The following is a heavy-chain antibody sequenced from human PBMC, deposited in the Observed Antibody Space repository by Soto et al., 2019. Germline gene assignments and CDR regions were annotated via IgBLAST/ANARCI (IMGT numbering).Heavy chain of an antibody. CDR1: GYSSTNYW. D-gene: IGHD2-15*01. J-gene: IGHJ4*02. CDR3: ARPLAPGGRCWFSYYY. V-gene: IGHV5-51*01. CDR2: IYPDDSDT. Sequence: PGESLKISCKASGYSSTNYWIAWVRQVPGKGLEWMGIIYPDDSDTRYNPTFQGHVTISADKSISTAYLQWSSLKALDTAMYYCARPLAPGGRCWFSYYYWGQGSLLTVSS.